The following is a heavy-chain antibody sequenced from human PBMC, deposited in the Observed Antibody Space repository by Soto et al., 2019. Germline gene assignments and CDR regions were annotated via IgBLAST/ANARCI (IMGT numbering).Heavy chain of an antibody. CDR2: IIPIFGTA. V-gene: IGHV1-69*13. CDR1: GGTFSSYA. D-gene: IGHD6-19*01. J-gene: IGHJ3*02. CDR3: AIHHLAVDAFDI. Sequence: ASVKVSCKASGGTFSSYAISWVRQAPGQGLEWMGGIIPIFGTANYAQKFQGRVTITADESTSTAYMELSSLRSEDTAVYYCAIHHLAVDAFDIWGQGTMVTVS.